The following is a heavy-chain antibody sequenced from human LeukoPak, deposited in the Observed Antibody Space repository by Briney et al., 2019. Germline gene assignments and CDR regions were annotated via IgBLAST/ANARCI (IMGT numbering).Heavy chain of an antibody. Sequence: GGSLRLSCAASGFTFSSTWMSWVRQAPRKGLEWVANIKHDGSETNYVDSVKGRFTISRDNAKNSLHLQMNSLRVEDTAVYYCAKNGGPHGMDVWGQGTTVTVSS. D-gene: IGHD3-16*01. V-gene: IGHV3-7*02. CDR3: AKNGGPHGMDV. CDR2: IKHDGSET. J-gene: IGHJ6*02. CDR1: GFTFSSTW.